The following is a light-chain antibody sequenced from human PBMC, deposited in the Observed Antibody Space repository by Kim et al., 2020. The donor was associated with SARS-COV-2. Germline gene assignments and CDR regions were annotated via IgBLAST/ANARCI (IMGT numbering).Light chain of an antibody. Sequence: AIQLTQSPSSLSASVGDRVTITCRASQGISSALAWYQQTPGKAPKLLIFDASILQTGVPSRFSGSGSGTDFTLSISSLQPEDFATYYCQHVSGYPLTFGGGTKVDIK. J-gene: IGKJ4*01. V-gene: IGKV1-13*02. CDR1: QGISSA. CDR2: DAS. CDR3: QHVSGYPLT.